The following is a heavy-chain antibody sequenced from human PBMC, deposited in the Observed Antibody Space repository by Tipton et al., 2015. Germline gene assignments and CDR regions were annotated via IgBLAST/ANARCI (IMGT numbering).Heavy chain of an antibody. D-gene: IGHD2/OR15-2a*01. CDR3: ASFLFDYFDY. CDR1: AYSISSDYY. CDR2: IYYSGST. V-gene: IGHV4-38-2*01. J-gene: IGHJ4*01. Sequence: GLVKPSETLSLTCAVSAYSISSDYYWGWIRQPPGKGLEWIGYIYYSGSTKYSPSLKSRVTISVDSSKTQLSLKLRSVTAADTAVYYCASFLFDYFDYWGHGTLVTVSS.